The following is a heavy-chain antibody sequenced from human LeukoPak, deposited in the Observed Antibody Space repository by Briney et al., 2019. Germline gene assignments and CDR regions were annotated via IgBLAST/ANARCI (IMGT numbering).Heavy chain of an antibody. J-gene: IGHJ4*02. CDR3: ASGYSNGALDY. Sequence: GGSLRLSCAVSGFAVSSTYMSWVRQDPGKGLEWVSITYSGGTTHYADSVKGRFTISRDNSKNTLYVQMNSLRAEDTAVYYCASGYSNGALDYWGQGTLVTVSS. CDR1: GFAVSSTY. V-gene: IGHV3-66*01. CDR2: TYSGGTT. D-gene: IGHD5-18*01.